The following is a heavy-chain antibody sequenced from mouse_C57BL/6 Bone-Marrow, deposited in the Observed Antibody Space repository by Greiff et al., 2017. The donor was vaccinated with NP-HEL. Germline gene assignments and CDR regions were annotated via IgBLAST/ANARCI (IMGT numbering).Heavy chain of an antibody. Sequence: QVQLQQSGAELARPGASVKLSCKASGYTFTSYGISWVKQRTGQGLEWIGEIYPRSGNTYYNEKFKGKATLTADKSSSTAYMELRSLTSEDSAVYFCARKSNYEGYFDVWGTGTTVTVSS. V-gene: IGHV1-81*01. CDR3: ARKSNYEGYFDV. CDR1: GYTFTSYG. CDR2: IYPRSGNT. J-gene: IGHJ1*03. D-gene: IGHD2-5*01.